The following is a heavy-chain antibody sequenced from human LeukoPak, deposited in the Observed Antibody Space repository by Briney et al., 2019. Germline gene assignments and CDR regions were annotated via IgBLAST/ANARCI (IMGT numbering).Heavy chain of an antibody. V-gene: IGHV4-59*12. D-gene: IGHD3-9*01. J-gene: IGHJ4*02. Sequence: SETLSLTCTVSGDSISTYYWSWIRQPPGKGLEWIGYIYHSGGTYYNPSLKSRVTISVDRSKNQFSLKLSSVTAADTAVYYCARTYYDILTGYYEDYWGQGTLVTVSS. CDR2: IYHSGGT. CDR3: ARTYYDILTGYYEDY. CDR1: GDSISTYY.